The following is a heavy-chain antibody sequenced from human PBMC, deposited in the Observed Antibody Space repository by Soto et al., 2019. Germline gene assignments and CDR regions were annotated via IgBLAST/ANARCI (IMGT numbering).Heavy chain of an antibody. CDR2: VSSYNGNT. D-gene: IGHD3-10*01. CDR3: AREVEGSYSPADF. CDR1: GYTFTDHG. Sequence: ASVKVSCKTSGYTFTDHGIGWVRQAPGQGLEWVGWVSSYNGNTNYAYNLKDRVIMTTDASTSTAYMELRGLRSDDTAVYYCAREVEGSYSPADFWGQGTPVTAPQ. V-gene: IGHV1-18*01. J-gene: IGHJ4*02.